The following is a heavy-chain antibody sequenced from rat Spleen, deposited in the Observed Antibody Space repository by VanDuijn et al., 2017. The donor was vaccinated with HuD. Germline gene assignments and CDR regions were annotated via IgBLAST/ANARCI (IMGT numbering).Heavy chain of an antibody. CDR3: TRRGDGSYYHDY. D-gene: IGHD1-12*02. CDR2: ISHDGGSI. CDR1: GFTFSNYG. Sequence: EVQLVESGGGLVQPGRSMKISCAASGFTFSNYGMAWVRQAPKQGLDWVAYISHDGGSIYYRDPVKGRFTISRDNAKSTLYLQMDSLRSEDTATYYCTRRGDGSYYHDYWGQGVMVTVSS. J-gene: IGHJ2*01. V-gene: IGHV5-25*01.